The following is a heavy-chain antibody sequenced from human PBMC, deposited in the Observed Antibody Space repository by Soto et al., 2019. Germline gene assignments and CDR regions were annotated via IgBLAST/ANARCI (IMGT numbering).Heavy chain of an antibody. D-gene: IGHD5-18*01. J-gene: IGHJ4*02. V-gene: IGHV3-30-3*01. CDR1: GFTFSSYA. Sequence: PGGSLRLSCAASGFTFSSYAMHWVRQAPGKGLEWVAVISYDGSNKYYADSVKGRFTISRDNSKNTLYLQMNSLRVEDTAVYYCARAGYSYGFIVDYWGQGTLVTVSS. CDR3: ARAGYSYGFIVDY. CDR2: ISYDGSNK.